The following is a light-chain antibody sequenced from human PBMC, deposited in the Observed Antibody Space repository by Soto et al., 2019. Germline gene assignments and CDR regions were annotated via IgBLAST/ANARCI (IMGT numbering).Light chain of an antibody. J-gene: IGKJ1*01. V-gene: IGKV3-20*01. CDR3: QHYGSSRT. CDR1: QSVSSS. Sequence: EIVLTQSPGTLSLSRGERATLSCRASQSVSSSLAWYQQKPGQAPRLLIYGASSRATGIPDRFSGSGSGPDFTLTSSRLEPEDFAVYFCQHYGSSRTFGQWTKVEIK. CDR2: GAS.